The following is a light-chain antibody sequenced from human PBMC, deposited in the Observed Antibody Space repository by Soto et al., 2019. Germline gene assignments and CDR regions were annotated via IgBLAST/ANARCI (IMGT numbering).Light chain of an antibody. Sequence: QSSLTHPASVSGSPGQSITISCTGTSSDVGGYNYVSWYQQHPGKAPKLMIYEVRNRPSGVSNRFSGSKSGNTASLTVSGLQAEDEADYHCSSYISDNTYVFGTGTKVTVL. CDR2: EVR. CDR1: SSDVGGYNY. V-gene: IGLV2-14*01. J-gene: IGLJ1*01. CDR3: SSYISDNTYV.